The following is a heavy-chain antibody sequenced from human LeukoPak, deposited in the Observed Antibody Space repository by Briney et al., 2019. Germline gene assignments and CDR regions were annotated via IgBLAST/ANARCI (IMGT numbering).Heavy chain of an antibody. Sequence: ASVKVSCKASGYTFTGYYMHWVRQAPGQGLEWMGWINPNSGGTNYAQKFQGWVTMTRDTSISTAYMELSRLRSDDTAVYYCARELIAAAGGSHYYYYYGMDVWGQGTTVTVSS. V-gene: IGHV1-2*04. CDR3: ARELIAAAGGSHYYYYYGMDV. D-gene: IGHD6-13*01. CDR1: GYTFTGYY. CDR2: INPNSGGT. J-gene: IGHJ6*02.